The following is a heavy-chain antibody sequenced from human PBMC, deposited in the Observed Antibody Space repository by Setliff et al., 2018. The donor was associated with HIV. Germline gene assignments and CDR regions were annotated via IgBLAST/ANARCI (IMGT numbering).Heavy chain of an antibody. CDR3: AREGRGTSRCMQV. J-gene: IGHJ6*04. D-gene: IGHD3-10*01. Sequence: SVKVSCKASGSTFSVYGTNWVRQAPGQGLKWMGRFVPIFGSPKYAQDFQGRVTITADESTSTAYMELTSLTFEDTAVYYCAREGRGTSRCMQVWGKGTMVTVSS. CDR1: GSTFSVYG. V-gene: IGHV1-69*13. CDR2: FVPIFGSP.